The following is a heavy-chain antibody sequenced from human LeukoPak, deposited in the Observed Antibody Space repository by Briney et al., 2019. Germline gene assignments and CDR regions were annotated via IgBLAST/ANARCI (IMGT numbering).Heavy chain of an antibody. Sequence: GGSLRLSCAASGFTFSSYAMSWVREAPGKGLERGSAISGSGGSTYYADSVKGRFTISRDNSKNTLYLQMNSLRAEDTAVYYCAKPETSYDILTGYFYYWYFDLWGRGTLVTVSS. CDR1: GFTFSSYA. CDR2: ISGSGGST. CDR3: AKPETSYDILTGYFYYWYFDL. J-gene: IGHJ2*01. D-gene: IGHD3-9*01. V-gene: IGHV3-23*01.